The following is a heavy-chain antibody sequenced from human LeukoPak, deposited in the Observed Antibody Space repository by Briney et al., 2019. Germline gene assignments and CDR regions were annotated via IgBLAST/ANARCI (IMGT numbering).Heavy chain of an antibody. V-gene: IGHV3-7*05. J-gene: IGHJ4*02. Sequence: QPGGSLRLSCAASGFTFSNYWMNWVRQAPGKGLEWVANIKQDGSEKYYVDSVKGRFTISRDNAKNSLYLQMNSLRAEDTAVYYCARRGAADYWGQGTLVTVSS. D-gene: IGHD6-13*01. CDR3: ARRGAADY. CDR1: GFTFSNYW. CDR2: IKQDGSEK.